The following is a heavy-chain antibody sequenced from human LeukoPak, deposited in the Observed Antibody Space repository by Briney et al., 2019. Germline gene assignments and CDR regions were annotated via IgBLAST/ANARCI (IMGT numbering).Heavy chain of an antibody. V-gene: IGHV3-23*01. Sequence: GGSLRLSCAASGFTSSNYAMSWVRQDPGKGLEWVSAILGSGGSTYYADSVKGRFTVSRDNSKSTLYLQMNSLRAEDTALYYCAKWGDYDVLTGYYVPDYWGQGTLVTVSS. D-gene: IGHD3-9*01. CDR2: ILGSGGST. CDR1: GFTSSNYA. CDR3: AKWGDYDVLTGYYVPDY. J-gene: IGHJ4*02.